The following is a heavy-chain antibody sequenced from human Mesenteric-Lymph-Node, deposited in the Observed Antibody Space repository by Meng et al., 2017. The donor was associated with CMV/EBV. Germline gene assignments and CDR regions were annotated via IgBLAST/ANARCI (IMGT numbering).Heavy chain of an antibody. CDR1: GYTFTSYA. V-gene: IGHV1-3*01. CDR3: ARDLDTAMAYDY. CDR2: INAGNGNT. J-gene: IGHJ4*02. D-gene: IGHD5-18*01. Sequence: CKASGYTFTSYAMHWVRQAPGQRLEWMGWINAGNGNTKYSQKFQGRVTITRDTSASTAYMELSSLRSEDTAVYYCARDLDTAMAYDYWGQGTLVTVSS.